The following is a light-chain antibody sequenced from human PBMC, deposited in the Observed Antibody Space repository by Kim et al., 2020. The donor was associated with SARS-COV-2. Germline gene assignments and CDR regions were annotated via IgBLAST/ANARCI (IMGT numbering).Light chain of an antibody. CDR2: DAL. Sequence: SFSPGEGATPSCRASQSVSSYVAGYQYKPGQAPRLLIYDALKRATGIPDRFSGRGFGTDFTLTISSLQPEDFAVYYCQQRKNWATFGQGTKVDIK. J-gene: IGKJ1*01. CDR3: QQRKNWAT. V-gene: IGKV3-11*01. CDR1: QSVSSY.